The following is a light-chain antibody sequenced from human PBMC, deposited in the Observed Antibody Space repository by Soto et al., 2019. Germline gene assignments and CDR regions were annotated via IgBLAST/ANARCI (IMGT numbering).Light chain of an antibody. CDR3: QQYNDWPPST. CDR1: QSITNN. CDR2: GAS. Sequence: EIVMTQSPATLSVSPGERATLSCRASQSITNNLAWYQQKPGQAPRLIIYGASTRATAIPARFSGSGFGTEFTFTISSLQSEDFAVYYCQQYNDWPPSTFGQGTKVEI. J-gene: IGKJ2*01. V-gene: IGKV3-15*01.